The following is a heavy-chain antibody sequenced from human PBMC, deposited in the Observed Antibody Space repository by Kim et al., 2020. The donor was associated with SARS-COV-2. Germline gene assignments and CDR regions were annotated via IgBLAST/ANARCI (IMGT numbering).Heavy chain of an antibody. CDR3: AADRYDSSGYLEFDY. CDR2: IVVGSGNT. Sequence: SVKVSCKASGFTFTSSAVQWVRQARRQRLEWIGWIVVGSGNTNYAQKFQERVTITRDMSTSTAYMELSSLRSEDTAVYYCAADRYDSSGYLEFDYCGQGTLVTVSS. V-gene: IGHV1-58*01. D-gene: IGHD3-22*01. J-gene: IGHJ4*02. CDR1: GFTFTSSA.